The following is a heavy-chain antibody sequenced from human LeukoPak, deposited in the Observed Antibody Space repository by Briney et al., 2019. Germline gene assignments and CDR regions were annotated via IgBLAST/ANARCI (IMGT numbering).Heavy chain of an antibody. D-gene: IGHD2-21*02. CDR1: GYTFTSYY. V-gene: IGHV1-46*01. Sequence: GASVKVSCKASGYTFTSYYMHWVRQAPGQGLEWMGIINPSGGSTSYAQKFQGRVTMTRDTSTSTVYMELSSLRSEDTAVYYCARDRAAYCGGDCYSPGLVYWGQGTLVTVSS. CDR2: INPSGGST. J-gene: IGHJ4*02. CDR3: ARDRAAYCGGDCYSPGLVY.